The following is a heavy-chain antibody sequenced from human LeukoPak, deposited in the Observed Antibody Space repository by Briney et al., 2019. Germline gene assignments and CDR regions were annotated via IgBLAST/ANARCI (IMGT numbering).Heavy chain of an antibody. Sequence: SETLSLTCTVSGVSISSHYWSWIRQPPGKGLEWIGYIYYSGSTNYNPSLKSRVTISVDTSKNQFSLKLSSVTAADTAVYYCARHSSFFDYWGQGTLVTVSS. D-gene: IGHD6-13*01. CDR1: GVSISSHY. CDR3: ARHSSFFDY. CDR2: IYYSGST. V-gene: IGHV4-59*11. J-gene: IGHJ4*02.